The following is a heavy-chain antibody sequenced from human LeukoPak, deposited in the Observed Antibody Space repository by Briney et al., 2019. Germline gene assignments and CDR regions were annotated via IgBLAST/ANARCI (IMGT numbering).Heavy chain of an antibody. CDR2: INHSGST. V-gene: IGHV4-34*01. D-gene: IGHD1-1*01. CDR3: AREDWNDGIDY. Sequence: PSETLSLTCAVYGGSFSGYYWSWIRQPPGKGLEWIGEINHSGSTNYNPSLKSRVTISVDTSKNQFSLKLSSVTAADTAVYYCAREDWNDGIDYWGQGTLVTVSS. J-gene: IGHJ4*02. CDR1: GGSFSGYY.